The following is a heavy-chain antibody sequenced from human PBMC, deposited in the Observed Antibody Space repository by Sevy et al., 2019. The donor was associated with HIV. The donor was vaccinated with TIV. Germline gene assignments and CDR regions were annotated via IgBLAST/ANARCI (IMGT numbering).Heavy chain of an antibody. V-gene: IGHV3-15*01. D-gene: IGHD5-12*01. Sequence: GGSLRLSCAASGFTFSNAWMSWVRQAPGKGLEWVGRIKSKTDGWTTDYAAPVKGRFTISRDDSKNTLYLQMNSLKTEDTAVYYCTTGSRLRFPEFDYWGQGTLVTVSS. CDR3: TTGSRLRFPEFDY. J-gene: IGHJ4*02. CDR2: IKSKTDGWTT. CDR1: GFTFSNAW.